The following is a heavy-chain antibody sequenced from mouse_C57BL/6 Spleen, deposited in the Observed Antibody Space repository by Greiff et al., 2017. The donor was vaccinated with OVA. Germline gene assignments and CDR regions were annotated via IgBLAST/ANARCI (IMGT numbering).Heavy chain of an antibody. CDR3: ARGTTEDYFDY. D-gene: IGHD1-1*01. CDR2: IDPSDSET. CDR1: GYTFTSYW. Sequence: QVQLQQPGAELVRPGSSVKLSCKASGYTFTSYWMHWVKQRPIQGLEWIGNIDPSDSETHYNQKFKDKATLTVDKSSSTAYMQLSSLTSEDSAVYYCARGTTEDYFDYWGQGTTLTVSS. J-gene: IGHJ2*01. V-gene: IGHV1-52*01.